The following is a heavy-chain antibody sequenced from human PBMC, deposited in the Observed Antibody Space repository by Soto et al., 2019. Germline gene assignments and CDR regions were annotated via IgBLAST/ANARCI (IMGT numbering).Heavy chain of an antibody. D-gene: IGHD3-3*01. V-gene: IGHV1-69*13. J-gene: IGHJ6*02. CDR3: ARDFAGYDFWSGYYTGPSYGMDV. Sequence: ASVKVSCKASGGTFSSYAISWVRQAPGQGLEWMGGIIPIFGTANYAQKFQGRVTITADESTSTAYVELSSLRSEDTAVYYCARDFAGYDFWSGYYTGPSYGMDVWGQGTTVTVSS. CDR1: GGTFSSYA. CDR2: IIPIFGTA.